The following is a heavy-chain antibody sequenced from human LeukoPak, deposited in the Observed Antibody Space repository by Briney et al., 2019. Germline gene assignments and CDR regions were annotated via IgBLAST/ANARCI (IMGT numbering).Heavy chain of an antibody. CDR1: GFTFSSYG. J-gene: IGHJ4*02. CDR2: IWYDGSNK. D-gene: IGHD2-15*01. Sequence: GGSLRLSCAASGFTFSSYGMHWVRQAPGKGLEWVAVIWYDGSNKYYADSVKGRFTISRDNSKNTLYLQMNSLRAEDTAVYYCARDKRPCSGGSCLRLPPDYWGQGTLVTVSS. CDR3: ARDKRPCSGGSCLRLPPDY. V-gene: IGHV3-33*01.